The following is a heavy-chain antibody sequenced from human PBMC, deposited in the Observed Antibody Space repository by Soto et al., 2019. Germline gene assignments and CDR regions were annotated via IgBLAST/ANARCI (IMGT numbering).Heavy chain of an antibody. CDR1: GYTFTSYG. D-gene: IGHD2-2*01. Sequence: QVQLVQSGAEVKKPGASVKVSCKASGYTFTSYGISWVRQAPGXXXXWMXWISAYNGNTNYAQKLQGRVTMTTDTSTSTAYMELRSLRSDDTAVYYCARGGDMDQLLSTRWFDPWGQGTLVTVSS. CDR2: ISAYNGNT. CDR3: ARGGDMDQLLSTRWFDP. J-gene: IGHJ5*02. V-gene: IGHV1-18*01.